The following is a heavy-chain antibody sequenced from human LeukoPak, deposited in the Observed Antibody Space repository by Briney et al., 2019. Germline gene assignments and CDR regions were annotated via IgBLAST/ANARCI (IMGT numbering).Heavy chain of an antibody. V-gene: IGHV3-23*01. CDR3: AKDAGGGYDSFDY. D-gene: IGHD5-12*01. J-gene: IGHJ4*02. CDR2: ISGSGSST. Sequence: GGSLRLSCAASGFTFSSHAMSWVRQAPGKGLEWVSAISGSGSSTYYADSVKGRFTISRGNSKNTVYLQMNSLRAEDTAVYYCAKDAGGGYDSFDYWGQGTLVTVSS. CDR1: GFTFSSHA.